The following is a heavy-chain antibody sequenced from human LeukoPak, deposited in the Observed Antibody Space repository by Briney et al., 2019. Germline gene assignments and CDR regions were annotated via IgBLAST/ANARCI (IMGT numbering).Heavy chain of an antibody. CDR1: GFTFSSYS. J-gene: IGHJ4*02. CDR2: ISSSGSYI. Sequence: GGSLRLSCAASGFTFSSYSMNWVRQAPGKGLEWVSSISSSGSYIYYADSVKGRFAISRDNAKNSLYLQMNSLRAEDTAVYYCARGYYGDPSQVYYFDYWGQGTLVTVSS. V-gene: IGHV3-21*01. CDR3: ARGYYGDPSQVYYFDY. D-gene: IGHD4-17*01.